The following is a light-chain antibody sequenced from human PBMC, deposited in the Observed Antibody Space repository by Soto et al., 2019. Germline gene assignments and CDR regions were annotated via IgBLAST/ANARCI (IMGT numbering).Light chain of an antibody. CDR3: QQSYSTPAT. V-gene: IGKV1-39*01. Sequence: DIQMTQSPSSLSASVGDRVTITCRASQSISSYLNWYQQKPGKAPKLLIYAASSLQSGVPSRFSGSGYGTDFTLTISSLQPEDFATYYCQQSYSTPATFGGGTKVEIK. CDR2: AAS. J-gene: IGKJ4*01. CDR1: QSISSY.